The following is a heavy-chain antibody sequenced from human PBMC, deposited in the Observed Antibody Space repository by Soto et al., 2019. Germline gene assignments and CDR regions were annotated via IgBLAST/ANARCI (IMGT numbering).Heavy chain of an antibody. D-gene: IGHD6-19*01. Sequence: ESGGGVVQPGRSLRLSCAASGFTFSSYAMHWVRQAPGKGLEWVAVISYDGSNKYYADSVKGRFTISRDNSKNTLYLQMNSLRAEDTAVYYCARDGSHSSGWQNFDYWGQGTLVTVSS. CDR1: GFTFSSYA. J-gene: IGHJ4*02. CDR3: ARDGSHSSGWQNFDY. CDR2: ISYDGSNK. V-gene: IGHV3-30-3*01.